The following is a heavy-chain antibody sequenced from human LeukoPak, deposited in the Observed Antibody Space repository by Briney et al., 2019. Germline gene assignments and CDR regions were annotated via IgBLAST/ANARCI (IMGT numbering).Heavy chain of an antibody. Sequence: SETLSLTCTVSGGSISSSSYYWGWIRQPPGKGLEWIGSIYYSGSTYYNPSLKSRVTISVDTSKNQFSLKLSSVTAADTVVYYCARTPSFDWPQYDAFDIWGQGTMVTVSS. CDR1: GGSISSSSYY. D-gene: IGHD3-9*01. J-gene: IGHJ3*02. V-gene: IGHV4-39*01. CDR3: ARTPSFDWPQYDAFDI. CDR2: IYYSGST.